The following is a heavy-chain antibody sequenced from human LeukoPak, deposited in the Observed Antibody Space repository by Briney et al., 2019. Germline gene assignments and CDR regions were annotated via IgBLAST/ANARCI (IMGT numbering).Heavy chain of an antibody. CDR1: GGSISNNHW. V-gene: IGHV4-4*02. CDR2: IYHSGTT. Sequence: SGTLSLTCAVSGGSISNNHWWSWVRPPPGKGLEWIGEIYHSGTTNYNPSLKSRVTISVDESKNQFSLRLNSMTAADTAVYYCARGLSLNPGYYYYGMDIWGQGTTVTVSS. J-gene: IGHJ6*02. D-gene: IGHD5/OR15-5a*01. CDR3: ARGLSLNPGYYYYGMDI.